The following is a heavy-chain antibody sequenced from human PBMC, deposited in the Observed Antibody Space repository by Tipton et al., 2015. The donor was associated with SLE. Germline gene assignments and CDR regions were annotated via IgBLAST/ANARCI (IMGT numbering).Heavy chain of an antibody. CDR3: ARDSAGITLDY. J-gene: IGHJ4*02. V-gene: IGHV4-39*07. D-gene: IGHD1-14*01. CDR1: GGSISTSSYY. Sequence: TLSLTCTVSGGSISTSSYYWAWIRQPPGKGLECIGNINYSGTTSYNPSLKSRVTMSVDTSQNQFSLTLSSVTAADTAVYYCARDSAGITLDYWGQGALVTVSS. CDR2: INYSGTT.